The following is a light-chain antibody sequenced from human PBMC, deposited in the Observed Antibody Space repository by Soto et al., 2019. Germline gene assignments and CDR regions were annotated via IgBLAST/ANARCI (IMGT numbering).Light chain of an antibody. Sequence: EVVLTQSPATLSLSPGERATLSCRASQSVSTYLAWYQQKPGQAPRLLIYDASNRATGTPARFSGSGSGTDFTLTISSLEPEDFAVYYCQHRSNWPLTFGGGTKVESK. CDR3: QHRSNWPLT. CDR2: DAS. V-gene: IGKV3-11*01. CDR1: QSVSTY. J-gene: IGKJ4*01.